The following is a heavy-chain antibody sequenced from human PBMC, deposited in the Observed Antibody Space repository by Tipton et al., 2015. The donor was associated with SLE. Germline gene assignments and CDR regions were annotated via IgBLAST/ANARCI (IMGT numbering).Heavy chain of an antibody. Sequence: TLSLTCNVSGDSISNTNSHWGWIRQAPGKGLEWIGSISYTGTTYYNPSLRSRVSMSVDTSKNQISLRLSSVTAADTAVYYCARRERSPIWFDPWGQGTLVTVSS. V-gene: IGHV4-39*01. CDR3: ARRERSPIWFDP. D-gene: IGHD5-24*01. J-gene: IGHJ5*02. CDR1: GDSISNTNSH. CDR2: ISYTGTT.